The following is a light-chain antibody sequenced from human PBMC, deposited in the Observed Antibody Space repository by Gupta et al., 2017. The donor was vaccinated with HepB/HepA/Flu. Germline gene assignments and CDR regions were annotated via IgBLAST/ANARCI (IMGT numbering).Light chain of an antibody. J-gene: IGKJ2*01. CDR3: QHRDSTPYT. Sequence: DIQMTQSPSSLSASVGDRVTITCRASQRISSYLNWYQQKPGKAPKLLIYAASSLQSGVPSRFSGSGSGTDFTLTISRRQPEDFATYYCQHRDSTPYTFGQGTKLDIK. CDR2: AAS. V-gene: IGKV1-39*01. CDR1: QRISSY.